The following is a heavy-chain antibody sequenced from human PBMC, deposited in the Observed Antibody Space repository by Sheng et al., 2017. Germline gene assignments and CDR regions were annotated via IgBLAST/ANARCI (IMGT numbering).Heavy chain of an antibody. D-gene: IGHD1-26*01. J-gene: IGHJ4*02. CDR1: GGSLSGYY. Sequence: QVQLQQWGAGLLKPSETLSLTCAVYGGSLSGYYWSWIRQPPGKGLEWIGEINHSGSTNYNPSLKSRVTISVDTSKNQFSLKLGSVTAADTAVYYCAREKIVGATYFDYWGQGTLVTVSS. CDR2: INHSGST. V-gene: IGHV4-34*01. CDR3: AREKIVGATYFDY.